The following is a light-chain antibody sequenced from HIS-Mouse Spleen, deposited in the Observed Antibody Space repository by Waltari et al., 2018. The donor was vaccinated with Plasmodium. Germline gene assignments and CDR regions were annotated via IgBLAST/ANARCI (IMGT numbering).Light chain of an antibody. V-gene: IGKV3-11*01. Sequence: DIVLTQSPATLSLSPGERATLSCRASQSVSSYLAGYQQQPGQAPRLLIYDASTRATGIPARFSGSGSGTDFTLTISSLEPEDFAVYYCQQRSNWPITFGPGTKVDIK. CDR1: QSVSSY. J-gene: IGKJ3*01. CDR3: QQRSNWPIT. CDR2: DAS.